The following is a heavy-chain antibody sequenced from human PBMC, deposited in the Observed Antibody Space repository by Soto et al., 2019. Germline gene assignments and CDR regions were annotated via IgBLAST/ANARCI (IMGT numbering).Heavy chain of an antibody. D-gene: IGHD2-21*02. J-gene: IGHJ6*02. CDR2: IYWDDDK. Sequence: QITLKESGPTLVIPTQTLTLTCTFSGFSLSTSGVGVGWIRQPPGKALEWLALIYWDDDKRYSPSLKSRLTITNDTSKNQVALTLTKMDPVDTATYYGAHSRCGGDCLQSYSSHYYYGMDVWGQGTTVTVSS. CDR1: GFSLSTSGVG. CDR3: AHSRCGGDCLQSYSSHYYYGMDV. V-gene: IGHV2-5*02.